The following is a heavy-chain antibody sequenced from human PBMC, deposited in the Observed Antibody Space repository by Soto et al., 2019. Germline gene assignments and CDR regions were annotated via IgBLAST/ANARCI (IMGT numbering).Heavy chain of an antibody. CDR3: ARSDSGTFSFDF. CDR1: GGSIRSYY. Sequence: PSETLSLTCTVSGGSIRSYYWSWTRQPPGKGLEWMGYIYYGANANYNPSLKSRVTTSVDMSKNQFSLKVTSVTAADTAVYYCARSDSGTFSFDFWGQGTLVTVSS. CDR2: IYYGANA. V-gene: IGHV4-59*01. J-gene: IGHJ4*02. D-gene: IGHD1-26*01.